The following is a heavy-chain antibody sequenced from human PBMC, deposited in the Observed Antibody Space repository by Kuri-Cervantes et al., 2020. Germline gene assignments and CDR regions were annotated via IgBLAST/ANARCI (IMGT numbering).Heavy chain of an antibody. Sequence: GSLRLSCTVSGGSISSSSYYWGWIRQPPGKGLEWIGSIYYSGSTYYNPSLKSRVTISVDTSKNQFSLKLSSVTAADTAVYYCARGGVYSSGWTFDYWGQGTLVTVSS. D-gene: IGHD6-19*01. CDR1: GGSISSSSYY. V-gene: IGHV4-39*07. CDR2: IYYSGST. J-gene: IGHJ4*02. CDR3: ARGGVYSSGWTFDY.